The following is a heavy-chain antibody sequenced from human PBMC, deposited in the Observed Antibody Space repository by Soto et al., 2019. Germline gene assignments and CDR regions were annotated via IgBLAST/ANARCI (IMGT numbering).Heavy chain of an antibody. CDR2: ISYDGSNK. CDR1: GFTFSIYA. D-gene: IGHD1-1*01. Sequence: PGGSLRLSCAASGFTFSIYAMHWVRQAPGKGLEWVAVISYDGSNKYYADSVKGRFTISRDNSKNTLYLQMNSLRAEDTAVYYCARGPNWNYYYGMDVWGQGTTVTVSS. CDR3: ARGPNWNYYYGMDV. J-gene: IGHJ6*02. V-gene: IGHV3-30-3*01.